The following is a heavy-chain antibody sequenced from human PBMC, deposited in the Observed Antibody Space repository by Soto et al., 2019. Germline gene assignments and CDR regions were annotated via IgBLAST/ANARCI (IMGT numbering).Heavy chain of an antibody. CDR3: AREPYYYDSSGRPTPYYYGMDV. CDR2: INPNSGGT. J-gene: IGHJ6*02. V-gene: IGHV1-2*04. D-gene: IGHD3-22*01. Sequence: ASVKVSCKASGYTFTGYYMHWVRQAPGQGLERMGWINPNSGGTNYAQKFQGWVTMTRDTSISTAYMELSRLRSDDTAVYYCAREPYYYDSSGRPTPYYYGMDVWGQGTTVTVSS. CDR1: GYTFTGYY.